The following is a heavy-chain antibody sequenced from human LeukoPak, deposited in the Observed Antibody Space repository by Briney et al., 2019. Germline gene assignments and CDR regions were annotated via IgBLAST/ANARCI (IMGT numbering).Heavy chain of an antibody. CDR3: ASSFDTSGYYSD. J-gene: IGHJ4*02. CDR1: GGSFSGYF. V-gene: IGHV4-34*01. CDR2: INQSGST. D-gene: IGHD3-22*01. Sequence: SETLSLTCAVYGGSFSGYFWSWIRQPPGKGLEWIGEINQSGSTNYNPSLKSRVTISLDTPKNQFSLKMTSVTAAGTAVYFCASSFDTSGYYSDWGQGTLVTVSS.